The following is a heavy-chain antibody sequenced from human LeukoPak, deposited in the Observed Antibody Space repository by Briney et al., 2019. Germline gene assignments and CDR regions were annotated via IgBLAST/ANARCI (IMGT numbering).Heavy chain of an antibody. CDR3: ARESLLWFGDYNY. Sequence: ASVKVSCKASGYTFTGYYMHWVRQAPGQGLEWMGWINPNSGGTNYAQKFQGRVTMTRDTSISTAYMELSRLRSDDTAVYYCARESLLWFGDYNYWGQGTLVTVSS. J-gene: IGHJ4*02. CDR2: INPNSGGT. D-gene: IGHD3-10*01. CDR1: GYTFTGYY. V-gene: IGHV1-2*02.